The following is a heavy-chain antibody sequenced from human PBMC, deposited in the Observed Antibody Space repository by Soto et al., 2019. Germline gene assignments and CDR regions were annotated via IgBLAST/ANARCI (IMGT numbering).Heavy chain of an antibody. D-gene: IGHD6-6*01. CDR2: ITPIFGTT. V-gene: IGHV1-69*01. Sequence: QVQLVQSGAEVKKPGSSVKVSCKASGGTFTTYLISWVRPAPGQGLEWMGGITPIFGTTKYAQRFQGRVTLTADESTTTAYMELSSLRSEDTAVYYCAIEYSSSPPFYPIGYWGQGTLVTVSS. CDR1: GGTFTTYL. J-gene: IGHJ4*02. CDR3: AIEYSSSPPFYPIGY.